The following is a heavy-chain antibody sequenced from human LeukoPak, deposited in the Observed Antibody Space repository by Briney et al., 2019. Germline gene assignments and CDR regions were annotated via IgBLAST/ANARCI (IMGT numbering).Heavy chain of an antibody. Sequence: GGSLRLSCTAFGFTFGDYTVTWFRQAPGKGLEWVGFIRSKTYGGTTEDAASVKGRFTISRDDSKSIAYLQMNSLKTEDTAVYYCIRGGANSPFDYWGQGTLVTVSS. CDR3: IRGGANSPFDY. D-gene: IGHD3-16*01. CDR1: GFTFGDYT. CDR2: IRSKTYGGTT. J-gene: IGHJ4*02. V-gene: IGHV3-49*03.